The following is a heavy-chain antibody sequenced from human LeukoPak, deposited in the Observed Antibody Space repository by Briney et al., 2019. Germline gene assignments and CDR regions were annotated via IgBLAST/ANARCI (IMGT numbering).Heavy chain of an antibody. CDR2: ISGSGGST. J-gene: IGHJ4*02. D-gene: IGHD3-10*01. CDR1: GFTFSSYA. Sequence: GSLRLSCAASGFTFSSYAMSWVRQAPGKGLEWVSAISGSGGSTYYADSVKGQFTISRDNSKNTLYLQMNSLRAEDTAVYYCAKDRLLLWFGRFIDHWGQGTLVTVSS. CDR3: AKDRLLLWFGRFIDH. V-gene: IGHV3-23*01.